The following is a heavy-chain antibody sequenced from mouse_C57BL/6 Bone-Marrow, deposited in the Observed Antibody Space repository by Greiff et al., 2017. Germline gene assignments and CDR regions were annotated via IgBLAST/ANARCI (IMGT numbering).Heavy chain of an antibody. V-gene: IGHV3-6*01. CDR1: GYSITGGYY. CDR2: ISYAGSN. D-gene: IGHD1-1*01. Sequence: EVQLQESGPGLVKPSQSLSLTCSVTGYSITGGYYWNWLRQFPGTKLEWMGYISYAGSNNYNSSPKNPISFTLSTSNNQFFLKLNSVTTEATGTYDCARDYYYRRRRRTWFAYWGQGTLLTVSA. J-gene: IGHJ3*01. CDR3: ARDYYYRRRRRTWFAY.